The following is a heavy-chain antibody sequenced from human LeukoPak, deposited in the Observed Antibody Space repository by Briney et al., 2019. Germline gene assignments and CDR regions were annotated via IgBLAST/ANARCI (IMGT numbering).Heavy chain of an antibody. V-gene: IGHV4-34*01. D-gene: IGHD2-2*01. Sequence: SETLSLTCAVYGGSFSGYYRSWIRQPPGKGLEWIGEINHSGSTNYNPSLKSRVTISVDTSKNQFSLKLSSVTAADTAVYYCAGNARASSDYWGQGTRVTVSS. J-gene: IGHJ4*02. CDR3: AGNARASSDY. CDR1: GGSFSGYY. CDR2: INHSGST.